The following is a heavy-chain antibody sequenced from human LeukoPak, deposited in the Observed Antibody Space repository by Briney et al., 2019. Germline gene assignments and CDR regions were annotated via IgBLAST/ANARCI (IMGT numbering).Heavy chain of an antibody. J-gene: IGHJ4*02. CDR1: GYTFTGYY. Sequence: ASVKVSCKASGYTFTGYYMHWVRQAPGQGLEWMGWINPKSGGTNYAQKFQGRVTMTRDTSISTAYMELSRLTSDDTAVYYCARLEGYTATRGDWGQGTLVTVSS. D-gene: IGHD1-7*01. CDR3: ARLEGYTATRGD. V-gene: IGHV1-2*02. CDR2: INPKSGGT.